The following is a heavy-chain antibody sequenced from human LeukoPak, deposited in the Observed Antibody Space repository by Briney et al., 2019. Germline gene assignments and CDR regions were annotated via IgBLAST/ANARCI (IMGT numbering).Heavy chain of an antibody. CDR2: INQSGST. D-gene: IGHD3-3*01. CDR3: ARAGRSLGAY. V-gene: IGHV4-34*01. J-gene: IGHJ4*02. CDR1: GGSFSGYY. Sequence: PSETLSLTCAVYGGSFSGYYWSWIRQPPGKGLEWIGEINQSGSTNYNPSLKSRVTISGDTSKNQFSLKLSYVTAADTAVYYCARAGRSLGAYWGQGTLVTVSS.